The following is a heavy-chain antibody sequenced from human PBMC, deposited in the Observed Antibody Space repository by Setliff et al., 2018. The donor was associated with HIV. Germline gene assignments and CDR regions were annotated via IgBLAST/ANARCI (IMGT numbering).Heavy chain of an antibody. Sequence: SETLSLTCSVSGYSISSGYYWSWFRQPPGKGLEFFGTITHSGSTYYTPSFRGRITISLDTSRNQFSLKLTSVTAADTAVYYCARLRVVTIFGVAHQAPGYMDVWGKGTTVTVSS. D-gene: IGHD3-3*01. V-gene: IGHV4-38-2*02. J-gene: IGHJ6*03. CDR2: ITHSGST. CDR1: GYSISSGYY. CDR3: ARLRVVTIFGVAHQAPGYMDV.